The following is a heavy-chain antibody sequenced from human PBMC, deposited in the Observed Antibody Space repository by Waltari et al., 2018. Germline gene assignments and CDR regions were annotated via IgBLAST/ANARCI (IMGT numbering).Heavy chain of an antibody. CDR2: FDPEDGEK. J-gene: IGHJ4*02. CDR1: GYTLTELS. Sequence: QVQLVQSGAEVKKPGASVKVSCKVSGYTLTELSMHWVRQAPGKGLEWGGGFDPEDGEKVYDGEVQGRVTMTKDTSTDTAYMGLSSLRSEDTAVYYCATRTYCSSTSCYFPFDYWGQGTLVTVSS. CDR3: ATRTYCSSTSCYFPFDY. V-gene: IGHV1-24*01. D-gene: IGHD2-2*01.